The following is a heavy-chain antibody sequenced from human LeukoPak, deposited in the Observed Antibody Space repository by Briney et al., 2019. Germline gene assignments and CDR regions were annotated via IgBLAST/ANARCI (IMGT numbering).Heavy chain of an antibody. CDR3: ARYAGYSSSWPLDY. D-gene: IGHD6-13*01. V-gene: IGHV1-69*13. J-gene: IGHJ4*02. CDR1: GGTFSSYA. CDR2: IIPIFGTA. Sequence: ASVKVSCKASGGTFSSYAISWVRQAPGQGLEWMGGIIPIFGTANYAQKFQGRVTITADESTSTAYMELSSLRSEDTAVYYCARYAGYSSSWPLDYWGQGTLVTVSS.